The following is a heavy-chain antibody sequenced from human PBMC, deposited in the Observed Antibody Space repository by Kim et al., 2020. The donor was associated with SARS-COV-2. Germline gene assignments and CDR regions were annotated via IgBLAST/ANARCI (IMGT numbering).Heavy chain of an antibody. D-gene: IGHD3-10*01. CDR3: ARTLVLSGYYGMDV. Sequence: YADSVKGRFTISRDNSKNTLYLQMNSLRAEETAVYYCARTLVLSGYYGMDVWGQGTTVTVSS. V-gene: IGHV3-33*01. J-gene: IGHJ6*02.